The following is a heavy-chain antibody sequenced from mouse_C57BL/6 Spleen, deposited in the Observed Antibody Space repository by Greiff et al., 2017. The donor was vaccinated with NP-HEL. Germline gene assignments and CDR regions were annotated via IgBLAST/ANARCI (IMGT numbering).Heavy chain of an antibody. CDR2: IYPGDGDT. CDR3: ASLLYGYWYFDV. CDR1: GYAFSSSW. Sequence: QVQLKESGPELVKPGASVKISCKASGYAFSSSWMNWVKQRPGKGLEWIGRIYPGDGDTNYNGKFKGKATLTADKSSSTAYMQLSSLTSEDSAVYFCASLLYGYWYFDVWGTGTTVTVSS. V-gene: IGHV1-82*01. D-gene: IGHD1-1*01. J-gene: IGHJ1*03.